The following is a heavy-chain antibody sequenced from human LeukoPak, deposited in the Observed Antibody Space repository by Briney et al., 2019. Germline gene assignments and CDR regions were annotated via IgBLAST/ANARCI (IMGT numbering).Heavy chain of an antibody. J-gene: IGHJ6*03. Sequence: GGPLRLLCAASGYIFCSYSLICPRPSPGKALVCVSSISDSGVSTYYADSVKGRFSISRDNSKNTLYLQMNSLRAEDTAVYYCAKEAPIAARPVGYYYYYMDVWGKGTTVTVSS. CDR2: ISDSGVST. V-gene: IGHV3-23*01. CDR3: AKEAPIAARPVGYYYYYMDV. CDR1: GYIFCSYS. D-gene: IGHD6-6*01.